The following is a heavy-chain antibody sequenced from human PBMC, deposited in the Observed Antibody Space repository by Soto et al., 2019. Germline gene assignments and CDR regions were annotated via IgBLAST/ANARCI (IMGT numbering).Heavy chain of an antibody. CDR2: IYYSGST. V-gene: IGHV4-39*01. Sequence: KPSETLSLTCTVSGGSISSSSYYWGWIRQPPGKGLEWIGSIYYSGSTYYNPSLKSRVTISVDTSKNQFSLKLSSVTAADTAVYYCARQAKVVVITSHFDYWGQGTLVTVS. CDR1: GGSISSSSYY. D-gene: IGHD3-22*01. CDR3: ARQAKVVVITSHFDY. J-gene: IGHJ4*02.